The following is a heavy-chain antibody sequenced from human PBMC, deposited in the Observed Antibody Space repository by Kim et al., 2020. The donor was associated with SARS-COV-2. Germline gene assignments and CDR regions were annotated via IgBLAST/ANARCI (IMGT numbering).Heavy chain of an antibody. CDR3: ARAVGRGITASGY. V-gene: IGHV1-18*01. Sequence: YAQSLQGRVTMTTDTSTSTAYMELRSLRSDDTAVYYCARAVGRGITASGYWGQGTLVTVSS. J-gene: IGHJ4*02. D-gene: IGHD3-10*01.